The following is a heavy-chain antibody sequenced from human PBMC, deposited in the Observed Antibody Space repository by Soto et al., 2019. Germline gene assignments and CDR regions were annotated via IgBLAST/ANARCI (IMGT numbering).Heavy chain of an antibody. CDR3: ARRSSGWYFDY. CDR1: GFTFSSYA. V-gene: IGHV3-23*01. J-gene: IGHJ4*02. Sequence: EVQLLESGGGLVQPGGSLRLSCAASGFTFSSYAMNWVRQAPGKGLEWVSVISGSGGSTYYADSVKGRFTISIDNSKNLLYLQMNSLRAEATAVYYCARRSSGWYFDYWGQGTLVTVSS. D-gene: IGHD6-19*01. CDR2: ISGSGGST.